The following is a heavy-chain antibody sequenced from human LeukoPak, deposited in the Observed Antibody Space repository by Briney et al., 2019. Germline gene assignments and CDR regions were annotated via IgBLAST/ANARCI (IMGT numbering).Heavy chain of an antibody. Sequence: SETLSLTCVVSGYPMSSDYYWGWIRQPPGRGLEWIVSDSHGGRTYYNPSFKSRVTTSVDTSKHEVSLRLRSVTAADTAVYYCAGIVGNIEVFDYWGRGTLVTVSS. CDR1: GYPMSSDYY. CDR3: AGIVGNIEVFDY. D-gene: IGHD1-26*01. J-gene: IGHJ4*02. CDR2: DSHGGRT. V-gene: IGHV4-38-2*01.